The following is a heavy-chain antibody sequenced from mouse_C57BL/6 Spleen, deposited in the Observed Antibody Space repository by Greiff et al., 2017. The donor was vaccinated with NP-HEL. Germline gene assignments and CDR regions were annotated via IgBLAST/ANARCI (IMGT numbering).Heavy chain of an antibody. V-gene: IGHV3-6*01. CDR1: GYSITSGYY. CDR2: ISYDGSN. Sequence: EVKLQESGPGLVKPSQSLSLTCSVTGYSITSGYYWNWIRQFPGNKLEWMGYISYDGSNNYNPSLKNRISITRDTSKNQFFLKLNSVTTEDTATYYCAREGTDYYGSSYGYFDVWGTGTTVTVSS. CDR3: AREGTDYYGSSYGYFDV. J-gene: IGHJ1*03. D-gene: IGHD1-1*01.